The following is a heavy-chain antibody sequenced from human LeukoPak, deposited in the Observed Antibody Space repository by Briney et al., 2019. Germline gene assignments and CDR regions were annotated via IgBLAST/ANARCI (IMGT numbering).Heavy chain of an antibody. D-gene: IGHD5-18*01. CDR3: ASDLGVLYGYGQSDDY. CDR1: GFTFSSYS. J-gene: IGHJ4*02. Sequence: PGGSLRLSCAASGFTFSSYSMNWVRQAPGKGLEWVSSISSSSSYIYYADSVKGRFTISRDNAKNSLYLQMNSLRAEDTAVYYCASDLGVLYGYGQSDDYWGQGTLVTVSS. CDR2: ISSSSSYI. V-gene: IGHV3-21*01.